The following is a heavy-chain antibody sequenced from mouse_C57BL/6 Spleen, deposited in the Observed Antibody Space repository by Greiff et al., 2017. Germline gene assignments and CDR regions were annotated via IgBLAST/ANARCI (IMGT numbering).Heavy chain of an antibody. V-gene: IGHV1-50*01. Sequence: VQLQQPGAELVKPGASVKLSCKASGYTFTSYWMQWVKQRPGQGLEWIGEIDPSDSYTNYNQKFKGKATLTVDTSSSTAYMQLSSLTSEDSAVYYCARRDYGSRGYAMDYWGQGTSVTVSS. J-gene: IGHJ4*01. CDR1: GYTFTSYW. CDR3: ARRDYGSRGYAMDY. CDR2: IDPSDSYT. D-gene: IGHD1-1*01.